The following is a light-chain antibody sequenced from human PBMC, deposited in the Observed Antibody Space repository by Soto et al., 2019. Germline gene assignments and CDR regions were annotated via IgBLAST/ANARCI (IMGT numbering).Light chain of an antibody. CDR1: QSLLYSDGDNY. CDR3: MQALQTPNT. CDR2: LAS. V-gene: IGKV2-28*01. Sequence: DIVMTKSPLSLGVTPADPSSISCRSSQSLLYSDGDNYLDWYLQKPGQSPQLLIYLASNRASGVPARFSGSGSGTYFTLKISRVEAEDVGLYYCMQALQTPNTFGQGTRLEIK. J-gene: IGKJ5*01.